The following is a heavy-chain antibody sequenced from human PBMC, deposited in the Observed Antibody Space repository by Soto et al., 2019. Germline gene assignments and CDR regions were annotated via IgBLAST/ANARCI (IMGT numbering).Heavy chain of an antibody. J-gene: IGHJ3*02. D-gene: IGHD4-17*01. V-gene: IGHV1-2*04. Sequence: QVQLVQSGAEVKKPGASVKVSCKASGYTFTGYYMHWVRQAPGQGLEWMGWINPDSGGTNYAQKFQGWVTMTRDTSISTAYMELSRLRSDDTAVYYCARSDYGDYGAFDIWGQGTMVTVSS. CDR1: GYTFTGYY. CDR3: ARSDYGDYGAFDI. CDR2: INPDSGGT.